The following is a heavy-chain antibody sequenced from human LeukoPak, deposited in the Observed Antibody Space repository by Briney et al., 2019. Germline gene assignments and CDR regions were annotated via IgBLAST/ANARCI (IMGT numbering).Heavy chain of an antibody. CDR1: GGAIIGDD. CDR2: IYPGGST. D-gene: IGHD2-21*01. V-gene: IGHV4-4*07. J-gene: IGHJ5*02. CDR3: ARVEGCGGTCRFDP. Sequence: SETLSLTCAFSGGAIIGDDGSCGRQPAGTGLEWCGRIYPGGSTTYNPSLKSPVTMSLDTSKNQLSLSLSPVTAADTAVYYCARVEGCGGTCRFDPWGQGILVTVSS.